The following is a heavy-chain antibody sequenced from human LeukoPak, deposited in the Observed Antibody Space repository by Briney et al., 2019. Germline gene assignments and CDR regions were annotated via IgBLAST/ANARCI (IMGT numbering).Heavy chain of an antibody. V-gene: IGHV1-46*01. D-gene: IGHD4-23*01. CDR1: GYTFTSYY. Sequence: ASVKVSCKASGYTFTSYYMHWVRQAPGQGLEWMGIINPSGGSTSYAQKFQGRVTMTRDTSTSTVYMELSSLRSEDTAVYYCARERFYGGKVREDDHGPTNYYGMDVWGQGTTVTVSS. J-gene: IGHJ6*02. CDR3: ARERFYGGKVREDDHGPTNYYGMDV. CDR2: INPSGGST.